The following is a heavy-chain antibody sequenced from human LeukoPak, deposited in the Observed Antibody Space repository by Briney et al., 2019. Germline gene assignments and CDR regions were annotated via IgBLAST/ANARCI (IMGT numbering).Heavy chain of an antibody. V-gene: IGHV1-8*01. Sequence: ASVKVSCKASGYTFTSYDINWVRQATGQGLEWMGWMNPNSGNTDYAQKFQGRVTMTGNTSISTAYMELRSLRSDDTAVYYCARRNYYDSSGYYDYWGQGTLVTVSS. J-gene: IGHJ4*02. CDR3: ARRNYYDSSGYYDY. CDR2: MNPNSGNT. CDR1: GYTFTSYD. D-gene: IGHD3-22*01.